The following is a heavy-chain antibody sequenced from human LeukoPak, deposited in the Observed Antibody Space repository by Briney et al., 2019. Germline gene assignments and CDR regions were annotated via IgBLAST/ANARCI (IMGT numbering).Heavy chain of an antibody. CDR2: IGYDGTHK. V-gene: IGHV3-30*04. Sequence: PGGSLRLSCTASGFIFSRHAMHWVRQAPGKGLEWVAVIGYDGTHKYCADSVKGRFTISRDDSKNTLYLQMDSLRTEDTAVYYCARDMVIGAPDYFDYWGQGTLVTVSS. CDR3: ARDMVIGAPDYFDY. D-gene: IGHD2/OR15-2a*01. J-gene: IGHJ4*02. CDR1: GFIFSRHA.